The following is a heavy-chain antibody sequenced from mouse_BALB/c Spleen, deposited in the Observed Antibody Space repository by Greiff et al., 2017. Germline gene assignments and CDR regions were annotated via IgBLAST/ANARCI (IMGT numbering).Heavy chain of an antibody. CDR1: GFNIKDYY. Sequence: EVNLVESGAELVRPGALVKLSCKASGFNIKDYYMHWVKQRPEQGLEWIGWIDPENGNTIYDPKFQGKASITADTSSNTAYLQLSSLTSEDTVVYYCARGGIRGGFDYWGQGTTLTVSS. J-gene: IGHJ2*01. CDR2: IDPENGNT. CDR3: ARGGIRGGFDY. V-gene: IGHV14-1*02. D-gene: IGHD5-2*01.